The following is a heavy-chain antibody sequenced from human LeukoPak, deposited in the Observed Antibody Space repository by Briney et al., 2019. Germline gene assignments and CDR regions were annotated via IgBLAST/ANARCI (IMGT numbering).Heavy chain of an antibody. V-gene: IGHV3-15*01. CDR1: GFTFNNAW. D-gene: IGHD3-22*01. CDR2: IKSKTDGGTT. J-gene: IGHJ6*03. Sequence: PGGSLRLSCAASGFTFNNAWMSWVRQAPGKGLEWVGRIKSKTDGGTTDYAAPVKGRFTISRDDSKNTLYLQMNSLKTEDTAVYYCTTAMGITMIVVVITQDMDVWGKGTTVTVSS. CDR3: TTAMGITMIVVVITQDMDV.